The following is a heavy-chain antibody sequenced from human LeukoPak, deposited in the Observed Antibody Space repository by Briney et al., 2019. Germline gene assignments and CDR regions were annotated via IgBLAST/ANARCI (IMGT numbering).Heavy chain of an antibody. CDR3: ARRPSGSYYVDS. D-gene: IGHD1-26*01. CDR1: GYTFTSYY. Sequence: ASVKVSCKASGYTFTSYYMQWVGQAPGQGVEGFAILTPSAGNTNYAPKLHGRVTITTDTSTSTAYMELRSLRSDDTAVYYCARRPSGSYYVDSWGQGTLVTVSS. J-gene: IGHJ5*01. V-gene: IGHV1-46*01. CDR2: LTPSAGNT.